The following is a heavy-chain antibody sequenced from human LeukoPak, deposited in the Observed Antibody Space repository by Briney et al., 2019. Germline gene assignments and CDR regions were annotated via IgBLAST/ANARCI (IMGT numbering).Heavy chain of an antibody. CDR1: GFTVSSNY. CDR2: IYSGGRT. D-gene: IGHD3-22*01. J-gene: IGHJ1*01. Sequence: GPCLRLSCAASGFTVSSNYMRWVRQAPGKGLEWVSVIYSGGRTYYADSVKGRFTISRDNSKNTLYLQMNSLRAEDTAVYYCARESGRDYYDSSGYYFQHWGQGTLVTVSS. CDR3: ARESGRDYYDSSGYYFQH. V-gene: IGHV3-53*01.